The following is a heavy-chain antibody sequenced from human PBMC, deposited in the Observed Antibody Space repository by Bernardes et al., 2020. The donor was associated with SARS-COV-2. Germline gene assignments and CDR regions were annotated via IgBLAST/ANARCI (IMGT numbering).Heavy chain of an antibody. V-gene: IGHV1-2*04. CDR2: INPNSGGT. CDR1: GYTFTGYY. CDR3: ARNLVRAYYYGSGSYSNYYYGMDV. D-gene: IGHD3-10*01. J-gene: IGHJ6*02. Sequence: ASVKVSCKASGYTFTGYYMHWVRQAPGQGLEWMGWINPNSGGTNYAQKFQGWVTMTRDTSISTAYMELSRLRSDDTAVYYCARNLVRAYYYGSGSYSNYYYGMDVWGQGTTVTVSS.